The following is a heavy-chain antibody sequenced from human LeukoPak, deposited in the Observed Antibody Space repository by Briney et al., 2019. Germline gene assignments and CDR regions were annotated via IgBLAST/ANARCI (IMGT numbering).Heavy chain of an antibody. D-gene: IGHD2-8*01. CDR2: VHLNGGGT. J-gene: IGHJ4*02. Sequence: ASVTVSCTASGHIFTVDSIHWVRQAPGQGLEWLGWVHLNGGGTNYAQKFQGRVTMTRDTSISTAYMELSRLRSDDTAVYYCARGHMVYAIGYWGQGTLVTVSS. V-gene: IGHV1-2*02. CDR1: GHIFTVDS. CDR3: ARGHMVYAIGY.